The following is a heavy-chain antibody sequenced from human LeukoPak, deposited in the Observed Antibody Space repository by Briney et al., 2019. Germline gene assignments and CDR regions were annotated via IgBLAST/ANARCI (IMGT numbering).Heavy chain of an antibody. Sequence: SSETLSLTCAVYGGSFSGYYWSWIRQPPGKGLEWIGEINHSGSTNYNPPLKSRVTISVDTSKNQFSLKLSSVTAADTAVYYCARLYDILTGSIDYWGQGTLVTVSS. D-gene: IGHD3-9*01. CDR3: ARLYDILTGSIDY. CDR2: INHSGST. V-gene: IGHV4-34*01. CDR1: GGSFSGYY. J-gene: IGHJ4*02.